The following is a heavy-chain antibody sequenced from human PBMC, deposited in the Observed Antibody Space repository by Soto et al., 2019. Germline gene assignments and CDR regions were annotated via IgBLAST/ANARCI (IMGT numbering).Heavy chain of an antibody. D-gene: IGHD6-6*01. CDR2: INPSSGGT. V-gene: IGHV1-2*02. CDR3: ARDLSIAAQWYAFDI. Sequence: GASVKVSCKASGYTFTGYYMHWVRQAPGQGLEWMGWINPSSGGTNYAQKFQGRVTMTRDTSISTAYMELSSLRSEDTAVYYCARDLSIAAQWYAFDIWGQGTMVTVSS. J-gene: IGHJ3*02. CDR1: GYTFTGYY.